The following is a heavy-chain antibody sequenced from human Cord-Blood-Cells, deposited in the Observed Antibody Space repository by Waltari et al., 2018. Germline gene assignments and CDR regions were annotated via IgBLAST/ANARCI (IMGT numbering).Heavy chain of an antibody. CDR3: ARDRGIAAAGAEYFQH. D-gene: IGHD6-13*01. V-gene: IGHV3-48*02. CDR1: GFTFSSYS. CDR2: ISSSSSTK. J-gene: IGHJ1*01. Sequence: EVQLVESGGGLVQPGGSLRLSCAASGFTFSSYSMNWVRQAPGKCLEWVSYISSSSSTKYYADSGKGRFTISRDNAKNSLYLQMNSLRDEDTAVHYCARDRGIAAAGAEYFQHWGQGTLVTVSS.